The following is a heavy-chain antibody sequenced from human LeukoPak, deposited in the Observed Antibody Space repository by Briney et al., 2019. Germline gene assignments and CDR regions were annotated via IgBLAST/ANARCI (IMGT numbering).Heavy chain of an antibody. J-gene: IGHJ4*02. CDR2: ISSSGSTI. CDR3: AREYSGSSLDY. Sequence: GGSLRLSCAASGFIFSDYYMRWIRQAPGRGLEWVSYISSSGSTIYYADSVRGRFTISRDSAKNSLYLQMNSPTAEDTAFYYCAREYSGSSLDYWGRGTLVTVSS. V-gene: IGHV3-11*01. D-gene: IGHD1-26*01. CDR1: GFIFSDYY.